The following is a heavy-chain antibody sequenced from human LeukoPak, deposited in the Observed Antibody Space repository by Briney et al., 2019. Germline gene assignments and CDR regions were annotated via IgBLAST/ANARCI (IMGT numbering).Heavy chain of an antibody. CDR2: ISSSGSTI. Sequence: GGSLRLSCAASGFTFSDYYMSWIRQAPGKGLEWVSYISSSGSTIYYADSVKGRFTISRDNAKNSLYLRMNSLRAEDTAVYYCARERRDGYSHYYYYGMDVWGQGTTVTVSS. CDR3: ARERRDGYSHYYYYGMDV. CDR1: GFTFSDYY. J-gene: IGHJ6*02. V-gene: IGHV3-11*01. D-gene: IGHD5-24*01.